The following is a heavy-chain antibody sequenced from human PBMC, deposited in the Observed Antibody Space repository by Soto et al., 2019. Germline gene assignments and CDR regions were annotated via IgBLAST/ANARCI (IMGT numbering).Heavy chain of an antibody. D-gene: IGHD3-22*01. Sequence: QVQLVQSGAEVKKPGSSVKVSCKASGGTFSSYAITWVRQAPGQGLEWMGGIIPIFGTANYAQKFQGRETITADESTSTASMELSSLRSEDTAVYYCARDRGPSSGSYTYWFGPWGQGTLFSVA. J-gene: IGHJ5*02. CDR2: IIPIFGTA. V-gene: IGHV1-69*12. CDR3: ARDRGPSSGSYTYWFGP. CDR1: GGTFSSYA.